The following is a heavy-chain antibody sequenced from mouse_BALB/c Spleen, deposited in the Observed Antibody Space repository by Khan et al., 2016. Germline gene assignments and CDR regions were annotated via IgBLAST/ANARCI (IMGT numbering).Heavy chain of an antibody. CDR1: GYTFTSYW. Sequence: VQLQQSGTVLARPGASVKMSCKASGYTFTSYWMHWVKQRPGQGLEWIGAIYPGNSDTSYNQKFKGKAKLTAVTSPSTAYMDLSSLTNEDSAVYYCTREGYGNYVDAMDYWGQGTSVTVSS. CDR2: IYPGNSDT. V-gene: IGHV1-5*01. D-gene: IGHD2-1*01. J-gene: IGHJ4*01. CDR3: TREGYGNYVDAMDY.